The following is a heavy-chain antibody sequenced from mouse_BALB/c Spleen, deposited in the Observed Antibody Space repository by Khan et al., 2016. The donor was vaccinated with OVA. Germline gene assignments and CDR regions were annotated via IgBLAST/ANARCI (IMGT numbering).Heavy chain of an antibody. Sequence: EVELVESGGGLVQPGGSRKLSCAASGFTFSHFGMHWVRQAPEKGLEWVAYISSGSATIYYADTMKGRFTISRDNPKNTLFMHMTRRRSEDTSMYYCARSKITTWYFAVWGAGTTVTVSS. CDR1: GFTFSHFG. D-gene: IGHD2-4*01. CDR3: ARSKITTWYFAV. CDR2: ISSGSATI. J-gene: IGHJ1*01. V-gene: IGHV5-17*02.